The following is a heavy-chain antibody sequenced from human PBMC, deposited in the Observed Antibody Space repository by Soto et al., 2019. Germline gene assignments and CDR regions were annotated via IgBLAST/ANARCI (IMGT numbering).Heavy chain of an antibody. J-gene: IGHJ6*02. CDR3: ARGRYYYDSSGYYFWGGGSNPGMDV. Sequence: AVGSLRLSCAASGFTFSSYDMHWVRQATGKGLEWVSAIGTAGDPYYPGSVKGRFTISRENPKNSLYLQMNSLRAGDTAVYYCARGRYYYDSSGYYFWGGGSNPGMDVWGQGTTVTVSS. CDR1: GFTFSSYD. CDR2: IGTAGDP. D-gene: IGHD3-22*01. V-gene: IGHV3-13*05.